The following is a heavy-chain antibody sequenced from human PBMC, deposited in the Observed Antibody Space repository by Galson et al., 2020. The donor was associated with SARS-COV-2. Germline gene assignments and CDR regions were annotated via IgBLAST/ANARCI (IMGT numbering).Heavy chain of an antibody. CDR1: GYSFTSYW. Sequence: GESLKISCKGSGYSFTSYWIGWVRQMPGKGLEWMGIIYPGDSDTRYSPSFQGQVTISADRSISTAYLQWSSLKASDTAMYYCAKEVWVGNYYYGMDLWGQGTTVTVSS. V-gene: IGHV5-51*01. CDR3: AKEVWVGNYYYGMDL. D-gene: IGHD2-15*01. J-gene: IGHJ6*02. CDR2: IYPGDSDT.